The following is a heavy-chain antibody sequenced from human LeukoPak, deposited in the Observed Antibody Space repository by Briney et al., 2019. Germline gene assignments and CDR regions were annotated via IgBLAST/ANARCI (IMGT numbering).Heavy chain of an antibody. CDR3: ARDHDFWSLYYFDY. V-gene: IGHV3-21*01. CDR2: ISSSSSYI. J-gene: IGHJ4*02. Sequence: PGGSLRLSCAASGFTFSSYSMNWVRQAPGKGLEWVSSISSSSSYIYYADSVKGRFTISRDNAKNSLYLQMNSLRAEDTAVYYCARDHDFWSLYYFDYWGQGTLVTVSS. CDR1: GFTFSSYS. D-gene: IGHD3-3*01.